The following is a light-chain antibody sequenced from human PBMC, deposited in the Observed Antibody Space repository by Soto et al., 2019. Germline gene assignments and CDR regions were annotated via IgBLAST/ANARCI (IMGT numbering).Light chain of an antibody. CDR3: QQCGSSCLT. V-gene: IGKV3-20*01. CDR1: QNVDSSY. J-gene: IGKJ2*01. Sequence: ELGLTQSPGPLSLSPGERATLSCRASQNVDSSYLAWYQQKPGQAPRLLIYPADSRAAAIPDRFSGRGSGTDFTLTTRSLKTQEFAVDDCQQCGSSCLTFDQQTELEVE. CDR2: PAD.